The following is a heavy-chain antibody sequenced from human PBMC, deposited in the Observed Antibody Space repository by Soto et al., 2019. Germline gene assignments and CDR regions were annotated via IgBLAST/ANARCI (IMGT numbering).Heavy chain of an antibody. D-gene: IGHD3-16*01. CDR3: AREGAHYAPFDL. Sequence: VQLVESGGGLVKPGASVKVSCKASGYTFTDYALHWVRQAPGQGLEWMGWINVGNGNTGYSRKFQGRVTNDRDMSATTAYIEVSSLTSEDTAIYYCAREGAHYAPFDLWGQGTLVTVSS. CDR1: GYTFTDYA. J-gene: IGHJ4*02. V-gene: IGHV1-3*01. CDR2: INVGNGNT.